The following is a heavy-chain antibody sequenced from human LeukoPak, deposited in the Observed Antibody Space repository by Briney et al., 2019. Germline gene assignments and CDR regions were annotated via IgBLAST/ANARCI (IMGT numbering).Heavy chain of an antibody. CDR2: IIPIFGTA. D-gene: IGHD5-18*01. CDR1: GGTFSSYA. J-gene: IGHJ4*02. CDR3: ARTGRGYRFEYYFDY. Sequence: ASVKVSCKASGGTFSSYAISWVRQAPGQGLEWMGGIIPIFGTANYAQKFQGRVTITTDECTSTAYMELSSLRSEDTAVYYCARTGRGYRFEYYFDYWGQGTLVTVSS. V-gene: IGHV1-69*05.